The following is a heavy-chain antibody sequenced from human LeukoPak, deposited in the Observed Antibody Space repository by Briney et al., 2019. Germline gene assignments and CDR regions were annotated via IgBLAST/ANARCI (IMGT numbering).Heavy chain of an antibody. CDR2: ITFSSSII. J-gene: IGHJ4*02. D-gene: IGHD3-22*01. V-gene: IGHV3-48*01. CDR3: ARLIPKNYYDSNGYNDY. Sequence: GGSLRLSCAASGFTFSSYSMNWVRQAPGKGLEWVSYITFSSSIIYYADSVKGRFTISRDNAKNSLYLQMNSLRAEDTAVYYCARLIPKNYYDSNGYNDYWGQGTLVTVSS. CDR1: GFTFSSYS.